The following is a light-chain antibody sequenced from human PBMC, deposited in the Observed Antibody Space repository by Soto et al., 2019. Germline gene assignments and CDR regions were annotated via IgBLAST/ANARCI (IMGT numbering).Light chain of an antibody. V-gene: IGKV3-15*01. CDR1: QSVRTK. J-gene: IGKJ5*01. Sequence: EIVMTHSPDTLYVSPGERATLSCRASQSVRTKLAWYQQKAGQAPRLLIYGASTRATGIPDRFSGSGSGTEFTLTISSLQSEDFAVYYCQQYNSWPPITFGQGTRLEIK. CDR2: GAS. CDR3: QQYNSWPPIT.